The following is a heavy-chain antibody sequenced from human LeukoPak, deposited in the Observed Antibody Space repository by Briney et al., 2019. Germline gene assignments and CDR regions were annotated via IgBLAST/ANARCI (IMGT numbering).Heavy chain of an antibody. CDR3: ARGPSWRYSTKYYFDY. J-gene: IGHJ4*02. CDR2: INHSGST. D-gene: IGHD6-13*01. CDR1: GGSFSGYY. Sequence: SETLSLTCAVYGGSFSGYYWSWIRQPPGKGLKWIGEINHSGSTNYNPSLKSRVTISVDTYKNQFSLKLSSVTAADTAVYYCARGPSWRYSTKYYFDYWGQGTLVTVSS. V-gene: IGHV4-34*01.